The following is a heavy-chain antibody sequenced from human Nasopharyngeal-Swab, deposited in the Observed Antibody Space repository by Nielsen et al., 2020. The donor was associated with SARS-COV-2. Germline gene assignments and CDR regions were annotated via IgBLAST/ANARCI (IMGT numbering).Heavy chain of an antibody. CDR2: IYYSGNT. V-gene: IGHV4-59*01. CDR3: AREDASPTAFFDS. Sequence: WIRQPPGKGLEWMGYIYYSGNTNYNPSLKSRLTISVDTSKNQFSLRLISVTAADTAVYYCAREDASPTAFFDSWGQGRLVTVSS. D-gene: IGHD6-6*01. J-gene: IGHJ4*02.